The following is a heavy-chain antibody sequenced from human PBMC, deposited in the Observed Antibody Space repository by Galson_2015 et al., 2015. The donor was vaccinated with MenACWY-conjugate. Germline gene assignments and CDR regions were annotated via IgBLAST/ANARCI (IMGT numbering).Heavy chain of an antibody. CDR2: IYPGDSDT. V-gene: IGHV5-51*01. CDR3: ARQGFGSSSLDY. J-gene: IGHJ4*02. D-gene: IGHD6-6*01. CDR1: GYTFTSNW. Sequence: QSGAEVKKPGESPTISCKGSGYTFTSNWIGWVRQMPGKGLEWMGIIYPGDSDTRHTPSFQGHVTISADKSINTAYLQWGSLEASDTAMYYCARQGFGSSSLDYWGQGTLVTVSS.